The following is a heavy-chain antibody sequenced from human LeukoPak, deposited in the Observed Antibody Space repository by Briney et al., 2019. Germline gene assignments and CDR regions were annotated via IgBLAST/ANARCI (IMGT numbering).Heavy chain of an antibody. J-gene: IGHJ4*02. CDR3: ARVAYDILTGYLYYFDY. V-gene: IGHV4-59*01. D-gene: IGHD3-9*01. CDR2: IYYSGST. CDR1: GGSISSYY. Sequence: SSETLSLTCTVSGGSISSYYWSWIRQPPGKGLEWIGYIYYSGSTNYNPSLKSRVTISVDTSKNQFSLKLSSVTAADTAVYYCARVAYDILTGYLYYFDYWGQGTLVTVSS.